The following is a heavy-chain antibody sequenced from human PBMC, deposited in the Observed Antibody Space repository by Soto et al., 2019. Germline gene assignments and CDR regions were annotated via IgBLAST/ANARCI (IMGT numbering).Heavy chain of an antibody. D-gene: IGHD2-21*01. CDR1: GAALNSGNYY. CDR2: IYVTGAV. Sequence: PSETLSLTCSVSGAALNSGNYYWSWIRQVPGKGLEWIGHIYVTGAVDYNPSPRDRITISQDTSERRFSLNLRLVTAADTAVYYCARLRIATNNYKWFDPWGQGTLVTVSS. V-gene: IGHV4-31*03. CDR3: ARLRIATNNYKWFDP. J-gene: IGHJ5*02.